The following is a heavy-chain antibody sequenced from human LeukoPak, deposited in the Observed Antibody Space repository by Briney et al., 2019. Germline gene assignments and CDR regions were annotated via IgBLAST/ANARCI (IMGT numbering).Heavy chain of an antibody. V-gene: IGHV3-9*01. CDR1: GFTFDDYA. D-gene: IGHD4-17*01. Sequence: GRSLRLSCAASGFTFDDYAMHWVRQAPGKGLEWVSGISWNSGSTGYADSVKGRFTISRDNAKNSLYLQMNSLRAEDTALYYCAKDIDDYGDYGAFDIWGQGTMVTVSS. CDR3: AKDIDDYGDYGAFDI. CDR2: ISWNSGST. J-gene: IGHJ3*02.